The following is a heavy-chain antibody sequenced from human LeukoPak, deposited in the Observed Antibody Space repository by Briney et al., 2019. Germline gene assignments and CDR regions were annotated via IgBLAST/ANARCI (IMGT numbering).Heavy chain of an antibody. D-gene: IGHD3-10*01. Sequence: GGSLRLSCVASGFNFRAYGTHWARQAPGQGLEYISAISADGGTTFHAESVKGRFTISRDNSKNTLYLQMGSLRIDDSALYYCARGRGGPPFDFWGHGTLITVSS. J-gene: IGHJ4*01. V-gene: IGHV3-64*02. CDR1: GFNFRAYG. CDR2: ISADGGTT. CDR3: ARGRGGPPFDF.